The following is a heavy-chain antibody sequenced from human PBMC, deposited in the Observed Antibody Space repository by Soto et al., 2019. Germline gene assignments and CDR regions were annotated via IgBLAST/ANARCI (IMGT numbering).Heavy chain of an antibody. D-gene: IGHD4-17*01. V-gene: IGHV4-30-4*01. CDR2: IYYSGST. J-gene: IGHJ5*02. Sequence: PSETLSLTCTVSGGSISSGDYYWSWIRQPPGKGLEWIGYIYYSGSTYYNPSLKSRVTISVDTSKNQFSLKLSSVTAADTAVYYCARDKIDYGGNFLFPLNWFDPWGQGTLVTVSS. CDR3: ARDKIDYGGNFLFPLNWFDP. CDR1: GGSISSGDYY.